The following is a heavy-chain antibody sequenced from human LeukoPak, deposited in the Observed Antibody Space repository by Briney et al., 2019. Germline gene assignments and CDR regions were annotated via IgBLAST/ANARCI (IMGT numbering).Heavy chain of an antibody. J-gene: IGHJ6*03. Sequence: PGGSLRLSCAASGFTFSSYIINWVRQAPGKGLEWVSSISSSSSYIYYADSVKGRFTISKDNAKNSLYLQMNSLRAGDTAVYYCARDGHGNFWRARRTYYMDVWGKGTTVTVSS. CDR2: ISSSSSYI. CDR3: ARDGHGNFWRARRTYYMDV. V-gene: IGHV3-21*01. CDR1: GFTFSSYI. D-gene: IGHD3-3*01.